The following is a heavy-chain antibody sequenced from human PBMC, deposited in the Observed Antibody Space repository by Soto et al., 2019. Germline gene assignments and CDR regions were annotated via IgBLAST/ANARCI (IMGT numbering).Heavy chain of an antibody. CDR3: ARERVRGAYFDY. Sequence: ASVKVSCKVSGGTFSSYAISWVRQAPGQGLEWMGGIIPIIGTANYAQKFQGRVTITADESTSTAYMELSSLRSEDTAVYYCARERVRGAYFDYWGQGTLVTVSS. CDR2: IIPIIGTA. V-gene: IGHV1-69*13. D-gene: IGHD3-10*02. J-gene: IGHJ4*02. CDR1: GGTFSSYA.